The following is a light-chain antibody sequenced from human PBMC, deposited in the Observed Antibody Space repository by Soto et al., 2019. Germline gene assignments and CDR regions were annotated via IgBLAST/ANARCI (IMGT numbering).Light chain of an antibody. J-gene: IGKJ5*01. Sequence: EIVLTQSPGTLSLSPWERATLSCRASQSVSSSYLAWYQQKPVQPPRLLIYGASSRATGIPDRFSGSGSGTDFTLTISRLEPEDFAVFYCEHYDSLPITFGQGTRLEIK. CDR1: QSVSSSY. CDR3: EHYDSLPIT. CDR2: GAS. V-gene: IGKV3-20*01.